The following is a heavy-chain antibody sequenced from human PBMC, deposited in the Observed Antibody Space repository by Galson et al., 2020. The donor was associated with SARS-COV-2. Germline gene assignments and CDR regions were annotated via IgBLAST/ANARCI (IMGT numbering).Heavy chain of an antibody. CDR1: GYSFTSYW. CDR3: ASPQTTVTTLGYYYYGMDV. D-gene: IGHD4-17*01. J-gene: IGHJ6*02. V-gene: IGHV5-51*01. CDR2: IYLADSDT. Sequence: HGESLKISCKGSGYSFTSYWIAWVRQMPGKGLEWMGIIYLADSDTRYSPSSQGQVTISADKSISTAYLQWSSLKASDTAMYYCASPQTTVTTLGYYYYGMDVWGQGTTVTVSS.